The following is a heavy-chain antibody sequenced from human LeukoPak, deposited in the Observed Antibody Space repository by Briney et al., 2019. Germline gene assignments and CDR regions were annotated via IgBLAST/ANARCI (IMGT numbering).Heavy chain of an antibody. V-gene: IGHV3-7*01. CDR1: GFTFNKYW. CDR2: INQDDSQI. CDR3: ARDRDILTGLDAFDI. D-gene: IGHD3-9*01. J-gene: IGHJ3*02. Sequence: GGSLRLSCAASGFTFNKYWLTWVRQAPGKGLEWVANINQDDSQIYYLESVEGRFTITRDNARNSLHLQMNSLRAEDTAVYYCARDRDILTGLDAFDIWGQGTMVTVSS.